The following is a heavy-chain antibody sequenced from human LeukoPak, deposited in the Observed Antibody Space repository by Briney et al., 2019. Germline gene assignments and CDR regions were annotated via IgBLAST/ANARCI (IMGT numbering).Heavy chain of an antibody. CDR2: IYHSGST. Sequence: KPSETLSLTCTVSGGSISSGGYYWSWIRQPPGKGLEWIGYIYHSGSTYYNPSLKSRVTISVDTSKNQFSLQLNSVTPEDTAVYYCARDRVAAAGYFDYWGQGTLVTVSS. CDR3: ARDRVAAAGYFDY. D-gene: IGHD6-13*01. V-gene: IGHV4-30-2*01. CDR1: GGSISSGGYY. J-gene: IGHJ4*02.